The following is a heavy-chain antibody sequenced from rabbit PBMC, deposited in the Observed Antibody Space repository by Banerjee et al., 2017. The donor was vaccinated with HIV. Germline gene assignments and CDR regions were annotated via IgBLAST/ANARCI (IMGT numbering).Heavy chain of an antibody. CDR3: ARDLAGDDYTSFNL. CDR1: GFSFSRSYY. J-gene: IGHJ4*01. V-gene: IGHV1S45*01. D-gene: IGHD2-1*01. Sequence: QEQLEESGGGLVKPEGSLTLTCTASGFSFSRSYYMCWVRQAPGKGLEWIACIGTSSGDTYYASWAKGRFTISKTSSTTVTLQLNSLTAADTATYFCARDLAGDDYTSFNLWGPGTLVTVS. CDR2: IGTSSGDT.